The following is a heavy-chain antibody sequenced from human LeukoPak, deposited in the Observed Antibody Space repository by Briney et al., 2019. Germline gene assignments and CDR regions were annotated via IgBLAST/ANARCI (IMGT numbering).Heavy chain of an antibody. J-gene: IGHJ4*02. Sequence: ASVKVSCKASGHTFTSYDINWVRQATGQGLEWMGWMNPNSGNTGYAQKFQGRVTMTRNTSISTAYMELSSLRSEDTAVYYCARGPPVSGPRSPFDYWGQGTLVTVSS. CDR3: ARGPPVSGPRSPFDY. D-gene: IGHD3-10*01. V-gene: IGHV1-8*01. CDR1: GHTFTSYD. CDR2: MNPNSGNT.